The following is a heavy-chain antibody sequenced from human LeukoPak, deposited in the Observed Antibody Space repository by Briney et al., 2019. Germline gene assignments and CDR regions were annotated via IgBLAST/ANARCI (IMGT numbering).Heavy chain of an antibody. D-gene: IGHD3-3*01. V-gene: IGHV1-69*05. CDR2: IIPIFGTA. Sequence: ASVKVSCKASGGTFSSYAISWVRQAPGQGLEWMGGIIPIFGTANYAQKFQGRVTITTDESTSTAYMELSSLRSEDTAVYYCARGGSFWSGSIYYYMDVWGKGTTVTVSS. CDR3: ARGGSFWSGSIYYYMDV. CDR1: GGTFSSYA. J-gene: IGHJ6*03.